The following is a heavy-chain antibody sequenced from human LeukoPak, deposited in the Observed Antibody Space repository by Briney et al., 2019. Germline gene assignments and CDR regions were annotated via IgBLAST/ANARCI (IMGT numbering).Heavy chain of an antibody. CDR2: ISGSGGST. D-gene: IGHD2-2*02. Sequence: GGSLRLSCAASGFTFSSYAMSWVRQAPGKGLEWVSAISGSGGSTYYADSVKGRFTISRDNSKNTLYLQMNSLRAEDTAVYYCAKDLHCSSTSCYRDFYCYYGMDVWGQGTTVTVSS. CDR1: GFTFSSYA. V-gene: IGHV3-23*01. CDR3: AKDLHCSSTSCYRDFYCYYGMDV. J-gene: IGHJ6*02.